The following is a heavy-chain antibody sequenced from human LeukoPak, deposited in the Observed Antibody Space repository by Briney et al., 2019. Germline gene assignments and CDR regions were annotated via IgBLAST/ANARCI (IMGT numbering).Heavy chain of an antibody. J-gene: IGHJ4*02. Sequence: PGGSLRLSCSASGFTFSSYAMHWVRQAPGKGLEYVSAISSNGGSTYYADSVKGRFTISRDNSKNTLYLQMNSLKTEDTAIYYCIQGFPNQQLAYWGQGTLVTVSS. CDR3: IQGFPNQQLAY. V-gene: IGHV3-64*04. CDR1: GFTFSSYA. CDR2: ISSNGGST. D-gene: IGHD6-13*01.